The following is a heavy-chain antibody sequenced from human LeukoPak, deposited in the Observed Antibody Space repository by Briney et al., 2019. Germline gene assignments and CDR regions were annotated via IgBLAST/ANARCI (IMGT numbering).Heavy chain of an antibody. Sequence: ASVKVSCKTSGYTFSNFGINWVRQAPGQGLEWMGWISAYNGNTNYAQKLQGRVTMTTDTSTSTAYMELRSLRSDDTAVYYCARAGYGSGSYRLDYWGQGTLVTVSS. CDR1: GYTFSNFG. CDR2: ISAYNGNT. V-gene: IGHV1-18*01. J-gene: IGHJ4*02. D-gene: IGHD3-10*01. CDR3: ARAGYGSGSYRLDY.